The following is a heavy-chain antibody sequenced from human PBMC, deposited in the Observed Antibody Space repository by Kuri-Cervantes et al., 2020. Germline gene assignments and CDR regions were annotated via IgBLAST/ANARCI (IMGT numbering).Heavy chain of an antibody. CDR2: ISSSGSTL. Sequence: GESLKISCAASGFTVSSNYMSWIRQAPGKGLEWVSYISSSGSTLYYADSVKGRFTISRDNAKNSLYLQMNSLRAEDTAVYYCARRDLHDAFDIWGQGTMVTVSS. V-gene: IGHV3-11*01. J-gene: IGHJ3*02. CDR3: ARRDLHDAFDI. CDR1: GFTVSSNY.